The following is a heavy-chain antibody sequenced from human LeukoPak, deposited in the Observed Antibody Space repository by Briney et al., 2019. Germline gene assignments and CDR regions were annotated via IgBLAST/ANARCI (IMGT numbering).Heavy chain of an antibody. V-gene: IGHV1-8*01. D-gene: IGHD3-10*01. CDR1: GYTFTSYD. Sequence: ASVTVSCKASGYTFTSYDIDWVRQANGQGHEWMGWMNPNSGNTGYAQKFQGRVTMTRNTSISTAYMELSSLGSEDSAVYYCASWNYGSGSYSGYMDVWGKGTTVTVSS. J-gene: IGHJ6*03. CDR3: ASWNYGSGSYSGYMDV. CDR2: MNPNSGNT.